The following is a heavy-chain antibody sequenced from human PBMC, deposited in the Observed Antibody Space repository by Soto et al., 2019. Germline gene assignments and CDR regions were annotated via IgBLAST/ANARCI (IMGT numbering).Heavy chain of an antibody. Sequence: GGSLRLSCAASGFTFSSYDMHWVRQATGKGLEWVSAIGTAGDTYYPGSVKGRFTISRENAKNSLYLQMNSLRAEDTAVYYCARASLTRPADILTGGHHYYYGMDVWGQGTTVTVSS. D-gene: IGHD3-9*01. V-gene: IGHV3-13*01. CDR2: IGTAGDT. J-gene: IGHJ6*02. CDR1: GFTFSSYD. CDR3: ARASLTRPADILTGGHHYYYGMDV.